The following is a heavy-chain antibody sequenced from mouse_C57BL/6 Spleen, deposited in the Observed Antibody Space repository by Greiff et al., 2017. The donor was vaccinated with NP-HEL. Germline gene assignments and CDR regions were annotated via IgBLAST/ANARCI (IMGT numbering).Heavy chain of an antibody. V-gene: IGHV1-55*01. CDR1: GYTFTSYW. J-gene: IGHJ4*01. CDR3: ARKLHYAMDY. CDR2: IYPGSGST. Sequence: QVQLQQPGAELVKPGASVKMSCKASGYTFTSYWITWVKQRPGQGLEWIGDIYPGSGSTNYNEKFKCKATLTGDTSSSTAYMQLSSLTSEDSAVYYCARKLHYAMDYWGQGTSVTVSS.